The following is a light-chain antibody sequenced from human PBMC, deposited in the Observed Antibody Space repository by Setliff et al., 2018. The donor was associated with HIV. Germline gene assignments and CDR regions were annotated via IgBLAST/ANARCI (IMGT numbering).Light chain of an antibody. CDR1: SSNIGAGFD. V-gene: IGLV1-40*01. CDR3: QSYDSGLSGSV. Sequence: QSVLTQPPSVSGAPGQRVTISCTGSSSNIGAGFDVHWYQQPPGTAPKLLIYGNTNRPSGVPDRFSVYKSGTSASLAITGLQAEDEADYYCQSYDSGLSGSVFGTGTKVTVL. CDR2: GNT. J-gene: IGLJ1*01.